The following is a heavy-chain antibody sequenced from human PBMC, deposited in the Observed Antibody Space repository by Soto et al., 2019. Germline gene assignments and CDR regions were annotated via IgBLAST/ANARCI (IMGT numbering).Heavy chain of an antibody. CDR1: GGSISSGGYY. J-gene: IGHJ4*01. CDR3: ARHNEGYFDY. D-gene: IGHD1-1*01. V-gene: IGHV4-31*03. CDR2: IYYSGST. Sequence: QVQLQESGPGLVKPSQTLSLTCTVSGGSISSGGYYWSWIRQHPGKGLEWIGYIYYSGSTYYNPSLKSRVTISVYTSKSPFSLKLSSVTAADTAVYSCARHNEGYFDYWGHGTLVTVSS.